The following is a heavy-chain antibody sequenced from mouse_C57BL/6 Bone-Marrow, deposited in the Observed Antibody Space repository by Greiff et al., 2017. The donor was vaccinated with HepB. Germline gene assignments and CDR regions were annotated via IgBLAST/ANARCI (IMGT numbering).Heavy chain of an antibody. CDR3: ARDNYYFPMDY. D-gene: IGHD1-1*01. J-gene: IGHJ4*01. CDR1: GFTFSDYY. Sequence: EVKLMESEGGLVQPGSSIKLSCTASGFTFSDYYMAWVRQVPEKGLEWVANINYDGSSTYYLDSLKSRFIISIDNAKNILYLQMSSLKSEDTATYYCARDNYYFPMDYWGQGTSVTVSS. CDR2: INYDGSST. V-gene: IGHV5-16*01.